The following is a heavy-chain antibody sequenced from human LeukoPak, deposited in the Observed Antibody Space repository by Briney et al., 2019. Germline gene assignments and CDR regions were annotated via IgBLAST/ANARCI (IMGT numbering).Heavy chain of an antibody. D-gene: IGHD6-25*01. CDR2: ISGSGGNT. CDR1: GFTFSSYA. Sequence: GGSLRLSCAASGFTFSSYAMSWVRQAPGKGLEWVSAISGSGGNTYYADSVKGRFTISRDNAKNSLYLQMNSLRAEDTAVYYCARELAAYYYYGMDVWGQGTTVTVSS. J-gene: IGHJ6*02. CDR3: ARELAAYYYYGMDV. V-gene: IGHV3-23*01.